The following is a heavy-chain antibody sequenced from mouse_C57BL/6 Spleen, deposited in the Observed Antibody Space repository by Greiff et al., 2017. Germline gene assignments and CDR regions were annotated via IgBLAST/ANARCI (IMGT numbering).Heavy chain of an antibody. D-gene: IGHD1-1*01. CDR3: ARGGGSSHYWYIDV. V-gene: IGHV1-52*01. Sequence: QVQLKQPGAELVRPGSSVKLSCKASGYTFTSYWMHWVKQRPIQGLEWIGNIDPSDSETHYNQKFKDKATLTVDKSSSTAYMQLSSLTSEDSAVDYCARGGGSSHYWYIDVWGKGTAVTVSS. CDR2: IDPSDSET. J-gene: IGHJ1*03. CDR1: GYTFTSYW.